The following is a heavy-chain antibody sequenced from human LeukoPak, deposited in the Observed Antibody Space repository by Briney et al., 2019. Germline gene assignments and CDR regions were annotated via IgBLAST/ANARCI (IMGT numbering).Heavy chain of an antibody. CDR3: ARGPSFGSSSRFDS. Sequence: SQTLSLTCTVSGGSMSSGGDYWTWTRQHPGKGLEWIGYISSRGNTYYNPSLKSRLTISLDTSKSQFSLQLNSATAADTAVYYCARGPSFGSSSRFDSWGQGTLVTVSS. CDR2: ISSRGNT. V-gene: IGHV4-31*03. D-gene: IGHD6-6*01. CDR1: GGSMSSGGDY. J-gene: IGHJ4*02.